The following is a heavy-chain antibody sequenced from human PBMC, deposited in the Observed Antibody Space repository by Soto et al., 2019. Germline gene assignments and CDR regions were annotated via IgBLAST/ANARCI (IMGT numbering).Heavy chain of an antibody. D-gene: IGHD6-19*01. Sequence: EGQLVESGGNLVRPGGSLRLSCEASGFVFSTYSMNWVRQAPGKGLEWISYISSTSGTIYYADSVKGRFTIFRDNAKNSLFLQMTGLRDDDTAVYYCANQKIRFSVAGTLYGLGVWGQGTKVTVSS. CDR2: ISSTSGTI. CDR1: GFVFSTYS. J-gene: IGHJ6*02. CDR3: ANQKIRFSVAGTLYGLGV. V-gene: IGHV3-48*02.